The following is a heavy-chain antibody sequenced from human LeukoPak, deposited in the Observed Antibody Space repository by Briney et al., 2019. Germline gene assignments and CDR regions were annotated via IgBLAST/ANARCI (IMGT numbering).Heavy chain of an antibody. CDR2: ISWNSDNL. CDR1: GFTFDDHA. Sequence: GRSLRLSCAASGFTFDDHAMHWVRQAPGKGLEWVSGISWNSDNLGYADSVKGRFTISRDNAKNSLYLQMNSLRAEDTALYYCAKDFGRVVTYYYYGMDVWGQGTTATVSS. D-gene: IGHD4-23*01. V-gene: IGHV3-9*01. J-gene: IGHJ6*02. CDR3: AKDFGRVVTYYYYGMDV.